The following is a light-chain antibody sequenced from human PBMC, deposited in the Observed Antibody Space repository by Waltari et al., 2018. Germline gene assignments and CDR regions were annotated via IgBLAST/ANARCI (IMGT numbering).Light chain of an antibody. CDR2: EDT. V-gene: IGLV3-10*01. CDR1: GLPKKY. Sequence: SYELTQAPSVSVSPGQTATITCSGDGLPKKYAYWYQQKSGRAPVMGIYEDTKRPPGIPERFSGSSSGTMATLTITGAQVEDEAVYYCYSTDRSGKYRTFGGGTKLTVL. J-gene: IGLJ2*01. CDR3: YSTDRSGKYRT.